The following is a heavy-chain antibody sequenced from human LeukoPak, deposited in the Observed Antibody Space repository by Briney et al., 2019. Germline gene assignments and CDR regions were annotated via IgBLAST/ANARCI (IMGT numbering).Heavy chain of an antibody. CDR2: ISASGSYI. V-gene: IGHV3-21*04. D-gene: IGHD4-11*01. CDR3: VKDQGLQGGFSH. CDR1: GFTFSSYS. Sequence: GGSLRLSCAASGFTFSSYSMSWVRQAPGKGLEWVSSISASGSYIYYADSLKGRFTISRDNAKNSLYLQMNSLGAADTAIYYFVKDQGLQGGFSHWGQGIPVTVTS. J-gene: IGHJ4*02.